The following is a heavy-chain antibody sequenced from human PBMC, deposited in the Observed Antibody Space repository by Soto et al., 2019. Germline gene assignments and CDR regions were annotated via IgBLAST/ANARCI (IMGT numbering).Heavy chain of an antibody. J-gene: IGHJ4*02. D-gene: IGHD3-3*01. Sequence: GGSLRLSCAASGFTFSSYAMSWVRQAPGKGLEWVSAISGSGGSTYYADSVKGRFTISRDNSKNTLYLQMNSLRAEDTAVYYCAKGRRVFGVVIRPGFDYWGQGTLVTVSS. CDR2: ISGSGGST. CDR1: GFTFSSYA. CDR3: AKGRRVFGVVIRPGFDY. V-gene: IGHV3-23*01.